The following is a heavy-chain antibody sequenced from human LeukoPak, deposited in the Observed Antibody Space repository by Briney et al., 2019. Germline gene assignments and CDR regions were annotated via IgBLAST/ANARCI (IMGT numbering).Heavy chain of an antibody. J-gene: IGHJ4*02. CDR1: GFTFSNAL. V-gene: IGHV3-15*01. Sequence: GGSLRLSCAASGFTFSNALMSWVRQAPGKGLEWVGRIKSKTDGGTTDYAAPVKGRFTISRDDSKNTLYLQMNSLKTEDTAVYYCTTAWVTMVRGVIRYFDYWGQGTLVTVSS. CDR2: IKSKTDGGTT. CDR3: TTAWVTMVRGVIRYFDY. D-gene: IGHD3-10*01.